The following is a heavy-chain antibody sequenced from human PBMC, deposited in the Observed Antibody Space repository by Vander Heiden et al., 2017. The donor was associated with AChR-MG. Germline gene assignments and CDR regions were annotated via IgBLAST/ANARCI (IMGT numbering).Heavy chain of an antibody. D-gene: IGHD6-6*01. CDR2: IDWVDDK. Sequence: QVTSRESGPALVKPTQTLTLTCTCSGCSLSTSGVCVSWIRQPPGKALEWLALIDWVDDKYYSTSLKTRLTISKDTSKNQVVLAMTNMDPVDTATYYCARRTYSSSSSFDYWGQGTLVTVSS. CDR1: GCSLSTSGVC. V-gene: IGHV2-70*13. CDR3: ARRTYSSSSSFDY. J-gene: IGHJ4*02.